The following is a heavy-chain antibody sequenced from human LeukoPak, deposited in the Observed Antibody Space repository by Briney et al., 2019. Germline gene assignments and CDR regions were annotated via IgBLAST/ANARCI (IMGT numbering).Heavy chain of an antibody. D-gene: IGHD2-2*01. J-gene: IGHJ3*02. CDR3: ARYGLLGLSEINAFDI. CDR1: RDSISSTIHY. Sequence: SETLSLTCTVSRDSISSTIHYWGWIRQPPGKGLEWIGSVYFNGNTYYNPSLKSRVTISVDRSKNQFSLNLNSVTAADTAVYYCARYGLLGLSEINAFDIWGQGTMVTVSS. V-gene: IGHV4-39*07. CDR2: VYFNGNT.